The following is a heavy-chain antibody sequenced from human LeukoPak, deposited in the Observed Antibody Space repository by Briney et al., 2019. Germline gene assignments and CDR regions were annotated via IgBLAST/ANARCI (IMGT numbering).Heavy chain of an antibody. CDR3: ARASPYYYDSSVPYYFDY. CDR1: GYTLTELS. V-gene: IGHV1-2*06. D-gene: IGHD3-22*01. J-gene: IGHJ4*02. CDR2: INPNSGGT. Sequence: ASVKVSCKVSGYTLTELSMHWVRQAPGQGLEWMGRINPNSGGTNYAQKLQGRVTMTTDTSTSTAYMELRSLRSDDTAVYYCARASPYYYDSSVPYYFDYWGQGTLVTVSS.